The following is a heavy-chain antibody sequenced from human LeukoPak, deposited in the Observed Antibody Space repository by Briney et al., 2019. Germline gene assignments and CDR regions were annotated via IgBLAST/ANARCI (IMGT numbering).Heavy chain of an antibody. Sequence: GGSLRLSCAASGFTFSSYGMHWVRQAPGKGLEWVAVIWYDGSKKYYADSVTGRFTVSRDNSKNTLYLQMNSLRAEDTAVYYCARGKGSYSSSWYPFYYYYYGMDVWGQGTTVTVSS. CDR1: GFTFSSYG. CDR2: IWYDGSKK. V-gene: IGHV3-33*01. D-gene: IGHD6-13*01. J-gene: IGHJ6*02. CDR3: ARGKGSYSSSWYPFYYYYYGMDV.